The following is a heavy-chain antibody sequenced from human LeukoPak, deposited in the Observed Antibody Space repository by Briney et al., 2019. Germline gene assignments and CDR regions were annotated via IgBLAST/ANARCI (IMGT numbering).Heavy chain of an antibody. CDR2: IKTDGSET. CDR3: VRFGPDHDMGL. J-gene: IGHJ6*02. D-gene: IGHD3-16*01. CDR1: GFRFRNYW. V-gene: IGHV3-7*01. Sequence: GGSLRLSCAAAGFRFRNYWMTWVRQAPEKGLEWLARIKTDGSETYYVDSVKGRFTISRDNAKSSLYLQMNSLRVEDTAVYHCVRFGPDHDMGLWGQGPTVTVS.